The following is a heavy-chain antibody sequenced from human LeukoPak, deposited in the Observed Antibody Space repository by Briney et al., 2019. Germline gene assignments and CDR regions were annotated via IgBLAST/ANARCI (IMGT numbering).Heavy chain of an antibody. CDR1: GFNFRAYW. V-gene: IGHV3-21*01. CDR2: ISSTSAYI. Sequence: PGGSLRLSCTTSGFNFRAYWMAWVRQAPGKGLEWVSSISSTSAYIYYADSVKGRFTISRDNAKNSVYLQMNSLRADDTAVYYCARDPGITIFGVGKVPYYMDVWGKGTTVTVSS. D-gene: IGHD3-3*01. CDR3: ARDPGITIFGVGKVPYYMDV. J-gene: IGHJ6*03.